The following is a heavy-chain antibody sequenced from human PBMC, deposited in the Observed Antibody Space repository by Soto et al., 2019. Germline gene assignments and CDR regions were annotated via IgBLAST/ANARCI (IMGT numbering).Heavy chain of an antibody. CDR3: ARDWWDEGSSWYDYYYYGMDV. J-gene: IGHJ6*02. CDR1: GFTFSSYW. CDR2: INSDGSST. D-gene: IGHD6-13*01. Sequence: GESLKISCAASGFTFSSYWMHWVRQAPGKGLVWVSRINSDGSSTSYADSVKGRFTISRDNAKNTLYLQMNSLRAEDTAVYYWARDWWDEGSSWYDYYYYGMDVWGQGTTVTVSS. V-gene: IGHV3-74*01.